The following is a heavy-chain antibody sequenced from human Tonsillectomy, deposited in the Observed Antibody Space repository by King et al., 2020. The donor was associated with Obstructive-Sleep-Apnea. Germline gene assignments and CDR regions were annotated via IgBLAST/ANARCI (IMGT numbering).Heavy chain of an antibody. CDR1: GFTFSNAW. CDR2: IKIITDGGTT. D-gene: IGHD3-22*01. V-gene: IGHV3-15*01. J-gene: IGHJ3*02. Sequence: VQLVESGGGLVKPGGSPRLSCAASGFTFSNAWMSWVRQAPGKGLEWVGRIKIITDGGTTDYAAPVKDRFTISRDDSKNTLYLQMNSLKTEDTAVYYCTTNWPFYSSGYIAAFDIWGQGTMVTVSS. CDR3: TTNWPFYSSGYIAAFDI.